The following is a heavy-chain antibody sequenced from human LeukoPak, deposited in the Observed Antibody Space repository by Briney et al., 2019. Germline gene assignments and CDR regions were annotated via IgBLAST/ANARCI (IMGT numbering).Heavy chain of an antibody. J-gene: IGHJ4*02. CDR2: ISYDGSNK. CDR3: AKGYSSSWYNYFDY. Sequence: GGSLRLSCAASGFTFSSYGMHWVRQAPGKGLEWVAVISYDGSNKYYADSVKGRFTTSRDNSKNTLYLQMNSLRAEDTAVYYCAKGYSSSWYNYFDYWGQGTLVTVSS. CDR1: GFTFSSYG. D-gene: IGHD6-13*01. V-gene: IGHV3-30*18.